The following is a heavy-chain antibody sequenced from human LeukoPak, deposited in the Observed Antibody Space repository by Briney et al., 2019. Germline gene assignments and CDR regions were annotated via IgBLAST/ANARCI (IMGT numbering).Heavy chain of an antibody. V-gene: IGHV1-46*01. J-gene: IGHJ6*02. Sequence: ASVNVSCKASVYTFTNYYIHWVRQAPGQGLEWMGIIIPSGGSTSSAQKFQGRVTMTRDTSTSTVYMDLSSLRSEDTAVYYCARSIVAVTGPDYGMDVWGQGTTVTVSS. CDR3: ARSIVAVTGPDYGMDV. D-gene: IGHD2-21*02. CDR1: VYTFTNYY. CDR2: IIPSGGST.